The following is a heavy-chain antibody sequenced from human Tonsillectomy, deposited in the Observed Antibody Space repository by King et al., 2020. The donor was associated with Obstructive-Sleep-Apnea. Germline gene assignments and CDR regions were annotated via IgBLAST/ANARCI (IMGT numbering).Heavy chain of an antibody. J-gene: IGHJ4*02. Sequence: VQLVESGGGVVQPGRSLRLSCAASGFTFSSYGMHWVRQAPGKGLEWVAVISYDGSNKYYADSVKGRFTISRDNSKNTLYLQMNSLRAEDTAVYYCAKDPYAYGDFGGGYFDYWGQGTLVTVSS. CDR2: ISYDGSNK. D-gene: IGHD4-17*01. V-gene: IGHV3-30*18. CDR3: AKDPYAYGDFGGGYFDY. CDR1: GFTFSSYG.